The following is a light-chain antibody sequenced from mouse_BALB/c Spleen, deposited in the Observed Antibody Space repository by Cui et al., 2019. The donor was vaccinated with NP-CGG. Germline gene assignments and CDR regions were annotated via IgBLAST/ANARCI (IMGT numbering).Light chain of an antibody. CDR1: TGTITTSNY. V-gene: IGLV1*01. Sequence: QAVVTQEPALTTSPGETVTLTCRSSTGTITTSNYANWVQEKPDHLFTGLIGGTNNRPPRVPVRFSGSLIGDKAALTITGAQTEDEAIYFCALWYSNHWVFGGGTKLTVL. CDR2: GTN. CDR3: ALWYSNHWV. J-gene: IGLJ1*01.